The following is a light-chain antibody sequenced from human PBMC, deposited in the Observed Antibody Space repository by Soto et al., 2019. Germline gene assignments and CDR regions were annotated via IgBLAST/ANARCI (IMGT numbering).Light chain of an antibody. J-gene: IGLJ3*02. CDR3: SSYASSGAVV. V-gene: IGLV2-14*01. CDR2: EVS. Sequence: QSALTQPASVSGSPGQSITISCTGTSSDVGGYNYVSWYQQHPGKAPKLMIYEVSNRPSGVSHRFSGSKSGNTASLTFSGLQPEDEADYYCSSYASSGAVVFGGGTKLTVL. CDR1: SSDVGGYNY.